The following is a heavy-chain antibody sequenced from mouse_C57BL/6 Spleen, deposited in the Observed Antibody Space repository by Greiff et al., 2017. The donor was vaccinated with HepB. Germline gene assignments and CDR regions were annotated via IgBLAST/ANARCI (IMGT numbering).Heavy chain of an antibody. J-gene: IGHJ4*01. CDR1: GFTFSSYS. V-gene: IGHV5-4*01. Sequence: EVQLVESGGGLVKPGGSLKLSCAASGFTFSSYSMSWVRQTPEKRLEWVATISDGGSYTYYPDNVKGRYTISRDNAKNNLYLQMSHLKSEDTAMYYCARDALITGDAMDYWGQGTSVTVSS. D-gene: IGHD1-1*01. CDR2: ISDGGSYT. CDR3: ARDALITGDAMDY.